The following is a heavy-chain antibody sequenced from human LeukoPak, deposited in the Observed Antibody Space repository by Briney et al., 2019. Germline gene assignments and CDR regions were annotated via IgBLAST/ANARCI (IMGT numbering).Heavy chain of an antibody. V-gene: IGHV3-23*01. J-gene: IGHJ4*02. D-gene: IGHD1-26*01. CDR1: GFTFSTYG. Sequence: GGSLRLSCEASGFTFSTYGMSWVRQAPGKGLEWVSAISGSGGSTYYADSVKGRVTISRDNSKNTLYLQVNSLRVEDTDVYYCAKDRLGAMMYFDFWGQGTLVTVSS. CDR2: ISGSGGST. CDR3: AKDRLGAMMYFDF.